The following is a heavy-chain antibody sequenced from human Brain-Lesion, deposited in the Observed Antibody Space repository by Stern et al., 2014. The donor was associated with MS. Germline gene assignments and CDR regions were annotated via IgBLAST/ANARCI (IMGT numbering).Heavy chain of an antibody. J-gene: IGHJ6*02. D-gene: IGHD2-2*01. V-gene: IGHV4-61*02. CDR2: IFNSGRT. Sequence: MQLVESGPGLVKPSQTLSLSCTVSGGSISSGGYYWSWIRQPAGKGLEWIGRIFNSGRTSYKPSLQSRVTISKDTSQDQFSLRLNSMTAADTAVYYCARGRVVPGFQYYATDVWGQGTTVIVSS. CDR3: ARGRVVPGFQYYATDV. CDR1: GGSISSGGYY.